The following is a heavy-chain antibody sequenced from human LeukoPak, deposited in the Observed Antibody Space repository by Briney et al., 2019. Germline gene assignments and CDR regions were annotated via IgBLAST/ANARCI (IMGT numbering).Heavy chain of an antibody. D-gene: IGHD3-10*01. CDR1: GFTFSVYS. CDR3: ARDIKGYGSDY. CDR2: IREDVSEK. V-gene: IGHV3-7*01. Sequence: GGSLRLSCAASGFTFSVYSMTWVRQAPGKGLEWVASIREDVSEKKYADSVKGRFTISRDDAKNSLYLQMNSLRAEDTAVYYYARDIKGYGSDYWGQGTLVTVSS. J-gene: IGHJ4*02.